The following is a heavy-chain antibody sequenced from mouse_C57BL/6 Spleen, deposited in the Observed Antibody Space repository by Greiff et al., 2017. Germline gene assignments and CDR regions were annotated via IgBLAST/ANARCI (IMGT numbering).Heavy chain of an antibody. J-gene: IGHJ1*03. CDR2: IYYSGTI. Sequence: EVKLEESGPGLVKPSQTVFLTCTVTGISITTGNYRWSWIRQFPGNKLEWIGYIYYSGTITYNPSLTSRTTITRDTPKNQFFLEMNSLTAEDTATYYCARGHYYGSSYGYFDVWGTGTTVTVSS. CDR3: ARGHYYGSSYGYFDV. CDR1: GISITTGNYR. V-gene: IGHV3-5*01. D-gene: IGHD1-1*01.